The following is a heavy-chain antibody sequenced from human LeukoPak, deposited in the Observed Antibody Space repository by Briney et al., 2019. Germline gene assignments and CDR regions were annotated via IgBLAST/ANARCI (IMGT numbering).Heavy chain of an antibody. V-gene: IGHV3-23*01. CDR3: AKDLRHSSDDY. CDR2: ISVSGSNT. J-gene: IGHJ4*02. Sequence: GGSLRLSCAASGFTFSTYVMVWVRRAPEKGLEWVSSISVSGSNTFYTDSVKGRFTISRDNSKNTLDLQMNSLRAEDTAVYYCAKDLRHSSDDYWGQGTLVTVSS. CDR1: GFTFSTYV. D-gene: IGHD6-19*01.